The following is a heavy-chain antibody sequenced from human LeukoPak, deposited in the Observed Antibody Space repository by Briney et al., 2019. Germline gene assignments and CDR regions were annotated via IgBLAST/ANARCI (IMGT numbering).Heavy chain of an antibody. D-gene: IGHD2/OR15-2a*01. CDR2: ISSSGSTI. V-gene: IGHV3-11*01. Sequence: PGGSLRLSCAASGFTFSDYYVSWIRQAPGKGLEWVSYISSSGSTIYYADSVKGRFTISRDNAKNSLYLQMNSLRAEDTAVYYCARTHFKGLDYFDYWGQGTLVTVSS. J-gene: IGHJ4*02. CDR1: GFTFSDYY. CDR3: ARTHFKGLDYFDY.